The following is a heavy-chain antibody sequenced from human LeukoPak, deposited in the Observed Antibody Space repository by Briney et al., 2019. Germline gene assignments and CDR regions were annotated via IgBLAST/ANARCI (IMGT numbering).Heavy chain of an antibody. V-gene: IGHV3-9*01. CDR2: ISWNSGSI. J-gene: IGHJ2*01. Sequence: GGSVRLSCAASGFTFDDYAMHWVRQAPGKGLGWVSGISWNSGSIGYADSVKGRFTISRDNAKTSLYLQMNSLRAEATAVYYCAGSDTPGYLPREWDYWYFDLWGRGTLVTVSS. CDR1: GFTFDDYA. CDR3: AGSDTPGYLPREWDYWYFDL. D-gene: IGHD3-9*01.